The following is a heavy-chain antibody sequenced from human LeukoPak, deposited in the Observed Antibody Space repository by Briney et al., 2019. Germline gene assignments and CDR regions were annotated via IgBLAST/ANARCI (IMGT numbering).Heavy chain of an antibody. D-gene: IGHD3-22*01. J-gene: IGHJ6*02. CDR1: GFTFSSYA. CDR2: ISGSGGST. Sequence: GVLRLSCAASGFTFSSYAMSWVRQAPGKGLEWVSAISGSGGSTYYADSVKGRFTISRDNSKNTLYLQMNSLRAEDTAVYYCANLYYYDSSGTIGMDVWGQGTTVTVSS. CDR3: ANLYYYDSSGTIGMDV. V-gene: IGHV3-23*01.